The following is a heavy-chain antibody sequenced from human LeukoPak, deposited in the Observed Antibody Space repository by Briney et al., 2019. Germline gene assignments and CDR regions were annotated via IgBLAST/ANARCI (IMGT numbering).Heavy chain of an antibody. J-gene: IGHJ5*02. CDR2: ISYAGSNK. CDR1: GFTFSSYA. D-gene: IGHD2-2*01. CDR3: AGQYCSSTSCYPRRSWFDP. Sequence: VHLGRSLRLSCAASGFTFSSYAMHWVRQAPGKGLEWVAVISYAGSNKYYADSVKGRFTISRDNAKNSLYLQMNSLRAEDTAVYYCAGQYCSSTSCYPRRSWFDPWGQGTLVTVSS. V-gene: IGHV3-30-3*01.